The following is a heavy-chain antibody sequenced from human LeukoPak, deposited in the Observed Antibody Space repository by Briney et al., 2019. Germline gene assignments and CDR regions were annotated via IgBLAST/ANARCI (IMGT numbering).Heavy chain of an antibody. J-gene: IGHJ4*02. CDR1: GFTFSSYG. V-gene: IGHV3-23*01. Sequence: GGSLRLSCAASGFTFSSYGMSWVRQAPGKGLEWVSAISGSGGSTYYADSVKGRFTISRDNSKNTLYLQMNSLRAEDTAVYYCARRIAVAGGFDYWGQGTLVTVSS. CDR3: ARRIAVAGGFDY. CDR2: ISGSGGST. D-gene: IGHD6-19*01.